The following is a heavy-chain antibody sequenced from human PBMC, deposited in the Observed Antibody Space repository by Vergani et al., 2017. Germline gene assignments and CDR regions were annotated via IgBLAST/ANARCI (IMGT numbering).Heavy chain of an antibody. V-gene: IGHV4-39*01. CDR3: AHTESFILRYFHWAL. CDR2: IYHSGGA. D-gene: IGHD3-9*01. CDR1: GGSITSSSYY. J-gene: IGHJ4*02. Sequence: QVKLQESGPGLVKPSETLSLTCTVSGGSITSSSYYWGWIRQPPGKGLEWIGNIYHSGGAYYNPSLKGRVTISVDTSKNQFSLEVTSVTAADTAIYFCAHTESFILRYFHWALWGQGTLVTVSS.